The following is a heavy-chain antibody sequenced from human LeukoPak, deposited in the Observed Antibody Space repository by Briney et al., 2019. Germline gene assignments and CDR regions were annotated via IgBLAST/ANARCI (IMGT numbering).Heavy chain of an antibody. CDR1: GGSFSGYY. CDR3: ARENWRSKSIDFDS. V-gene: IGHV4-34*01. CDR2: INHSGST. Sequence: SETLSLTCAVYGGSFSGYYWSWIRQPPGKGLEWIGEINHSGSTNYNPSLKSRVTISLDTSKNQFSLRLSSVTAADTAAYFCARENWRSKSIDFDSWGQGTLVTVSS. J-gene: IGHJ4*02. D-gene: IGHD6-6*01.